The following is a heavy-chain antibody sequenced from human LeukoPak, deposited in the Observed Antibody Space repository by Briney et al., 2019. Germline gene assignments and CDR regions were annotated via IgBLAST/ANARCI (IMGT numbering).Heavy chain of an antibody. CDR2: IRYDGSNK. Sequence: PGGSLRLSCAASGFTFSSYGMHWVRQAPGKGLEWVAFIRYDGSNKYYADSVKGRFTISRDNSKNTLYLQMNSLRAEDTAVYYCAKVASEWWPRDYFDYWGQGTLVTVSS. V-gene: IGHV3-30*02. J-gene: IGHJ4*02. CDR3: AKVASEWWPRDYFDY. CDR1: GFTFSSYG. D-gene: IGHD2-8*01.